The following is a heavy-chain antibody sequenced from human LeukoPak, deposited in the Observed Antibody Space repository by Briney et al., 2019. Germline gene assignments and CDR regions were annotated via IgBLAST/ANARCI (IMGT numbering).Heavy chain of an antibody. V-gene: IGHV3-23*01. D-gene: IGHD6-19*01. CDR2: ISGGGGST. Sequence: GGSLRLSCAASGFTFSSYAMSWVRQAPGKGLEWVSGISGGGGSTFYADSVKGRFTISRDNAKNSLYLQMNSLRAEDTAVYYCARDSSSGWYLGDWGQGTLVTVSS. J-gene: IGHJ4*02. CDR3: ARDSSSGWYLGD. CDR1: GFTFSSYA.